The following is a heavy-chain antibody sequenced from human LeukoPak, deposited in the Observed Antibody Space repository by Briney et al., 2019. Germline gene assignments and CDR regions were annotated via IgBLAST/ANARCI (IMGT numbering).Heavy chain of an antibody. CDR1: GYSFTSYW. D-gene: IGHD3-16*01. Sequence: GESLKISCKGSGYSFTSYWIGWVRQMPGKGLEWMGIIYPGDSDTRYSPSFQGQVTISADESISTAYLQWSSLKASDTAMYYCATTLAAAALYAEYFQHWGQGTLVTVSS. V-gene: IGHV5-51*01. CDR3: ATTLAAAALYAEYFQH. CDR2: IYPGDSDT. J-gene: IGHJ1*01.